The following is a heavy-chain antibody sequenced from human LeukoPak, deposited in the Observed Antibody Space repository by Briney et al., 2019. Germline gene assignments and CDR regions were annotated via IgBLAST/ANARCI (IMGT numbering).Heavy chain of an antibody. CDR2: INTGGSST. Sequence: GGSLRLSCAASGFTFSSYWMHWVRQVPGKGLVWVSRINTGGSSTTYADSVKGRFTISRDNAKNTLYLQMNSPRAEDTAVYYCARPSRYYDILTGSGGAYYFDYWGQGTLVTVSS. D-gene: IGHD3-9*01. CDR1: GFTFSSYW. V-gene: IGHV3-74*01. CDR3: ARPSRYYDILTGSGGAYYFDY. J-gene: IGHJ4*02.